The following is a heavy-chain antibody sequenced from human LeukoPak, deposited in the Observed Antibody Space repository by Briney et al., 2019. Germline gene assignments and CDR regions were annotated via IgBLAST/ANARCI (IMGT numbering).Heavy chain of an antibody. CDR1: GFAFSRYW. D-gene: IGHD3-22*01. J-gene: IGHJ4*02. Sequence: PGGTLRLSCAASGFAFSRYWMSWVREAPGKGLEWVANIRQDGGEKYSVDPVKGRFTISKANANNSLSLQLNSLRARDTAVYYFARADYYDSSGYYDYWGQGTLATVSS. V-gene: IGHV3-7*04. CDR3: ARADYYDSSGYYDY. CDR2: IRQDGGEK.